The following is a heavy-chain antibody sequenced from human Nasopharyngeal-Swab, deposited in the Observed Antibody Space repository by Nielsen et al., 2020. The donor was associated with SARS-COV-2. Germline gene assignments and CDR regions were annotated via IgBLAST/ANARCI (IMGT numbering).Heavy chain of an antibody. J-gene: IGHJ6*02. CDR2: IYYSGST. CDR1: GGSISSYY. V-gene: IGHV4-59*01. CDR3: ARAGGGYCTNGVCSGYYYGMDV. Sequence: SETLSLTCTVSGGSISSYYWSWIRQPPGKGLEWIGYIYYSGSTNYNPSLKSRVTISVDTSKNQFSLKLSSVTAADTAVYYCARAGGGYCTNGVCSGYYYGMDVWGQGTTVTVSS. D-gene: IGHD2-8*01.